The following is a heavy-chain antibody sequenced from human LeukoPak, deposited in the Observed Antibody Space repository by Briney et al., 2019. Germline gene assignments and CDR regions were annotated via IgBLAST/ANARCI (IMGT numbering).Heavy chain of an antibody. CDR2: IYYSGST. D-gene: IGHD2-15*01. V-gene: IGHV4-59*08. CDR1: GGSISSYY. Sequence: SETLPLTCTVSGGSISSYYWSWIRQPPGKGLEWSGYIYYSGSTNSNPSLKSRVTISVDTSKNQFSLKLSSVTAADTAVYYCARQGILPYFQHWGQGTLVTVSS. CDR3: ARQGILPYFQH. J-gene: IGHJ1*01.